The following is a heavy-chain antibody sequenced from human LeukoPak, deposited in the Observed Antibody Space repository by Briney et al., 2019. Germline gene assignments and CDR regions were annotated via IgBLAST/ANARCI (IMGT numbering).Heavy chain of an antibody. V-gene: IGHV3-21*01. J-gene: IGHJ5*02. CDR1: GFTFSSYS. CDR3: ARDRGGYYDFWSGFNWFDP. Sequence: GSLRLSCXASGFTFSSYSMNWVRQAPGKGLEWVSSISSSSSYIYYADSVKGRFTISRDNAKNSLYLQMNSLRAEDTAVYYCARDRGGYYDFWSGFNWFDPWGQGTLVTVSS. CDR2: ISSSSSYI. D-gene: IGHD3-3*01.